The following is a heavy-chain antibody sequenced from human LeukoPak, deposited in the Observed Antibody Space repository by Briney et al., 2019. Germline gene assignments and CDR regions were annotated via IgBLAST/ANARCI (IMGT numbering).Heavy chain of an antibody. CDR3: ARGGYYDSSGYPLGDY. Sequence: PSETLSLTCAVYGGSFSGYYWSWIRQPPGKGLEWIGEINHSGSTNYNPSLKRRVTISVDTSKNQFSLKLSSVTAADTAVYYCARGGYYDSSGYPLGDYWGQGTLVTVSS. V-gene: IGHV4-34*01. J-gene: IGHJ4*02. D-gene: IGHD3-22*01. CDR1: GGSFSGYY. CDR2: INHSGST.